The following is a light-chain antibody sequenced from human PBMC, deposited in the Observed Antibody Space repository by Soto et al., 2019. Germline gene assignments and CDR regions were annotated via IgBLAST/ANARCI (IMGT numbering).Light chain of an antibody. CDR2: GAS. CDR1: QSVDSTF. J-gene: IGKJ1*01. Sequence: EIVLTQSPGSLSLSPGERATLSCRASQSVDSTFFAWYQKKHGQAPRLLIYGASKRATGVPDRFSGSGSGPDFTLTISRPEPEDFAVDYCQQYMSSVTFGQGTKVEI. CDR3: QQYMSSVT. V-gene: IGKV3-20*01.